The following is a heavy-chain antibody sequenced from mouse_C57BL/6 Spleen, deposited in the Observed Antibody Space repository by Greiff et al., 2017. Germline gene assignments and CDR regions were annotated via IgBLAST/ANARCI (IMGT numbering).Heavy chain of an antibody. Sequence: QVQLQQPGAELVKPGASVMLSCKASGYTFTSYWMQWVKQRPGQGLEWIGEIDPSDSYTNYNQKFKGKATLTVDTSSSTAYMQLSSLTSEDSAVYYCASLITTVVADYFDYWGQGTTLTVSS. J-gene: IGHJ2*01. V-gene: IGHV1-50*01. D-gene: IGHD1-1*01. CDR3: ASLITTVVADYFDY. CDR2: IDPSDSYT. CDR1: GYTFTSYW.